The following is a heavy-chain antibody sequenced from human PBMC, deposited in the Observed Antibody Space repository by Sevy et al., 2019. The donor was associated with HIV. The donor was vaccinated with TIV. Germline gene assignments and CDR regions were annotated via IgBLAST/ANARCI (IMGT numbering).Heavy chain of an antibody. CDR3: ARSQDTGAFDY. D-gene: IGHD5-18*01. CDR1: GYTFSSYY. Sequence: ASVKVSCKASGYTFSSYYMHWVRQAPGQGLEWMGIINPGGGSTTYAQKFQGRVTMTRDTSTSTVYMELSSLTSEDTDVYFCARSQDTGAFDYWGQGTLVTVSS. J-gene: IGHJ4*02. V-gene: IGHV1-46*03. CDR2: INPGGGST.